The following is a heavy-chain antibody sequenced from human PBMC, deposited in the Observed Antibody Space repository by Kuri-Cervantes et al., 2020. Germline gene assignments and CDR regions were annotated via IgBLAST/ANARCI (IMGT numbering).Heavy chain of an antibody. CDR2: IYYSGST. V-gene: IGHV4-59*01. Sequence: SETLSLTCTASGGSISSYYWSWIRQPPGKGLEWIGYIYYSGSTNYNPSLKSRVTISVDTSKNQFSLKLSPVTAADTAVYYCARDWGSGWERGAFDYWGQGTLVTVSS. J-gene: IGHJ4*02. D-gene: IGHD6-19*01. CDR1: GGSISSYY. CDR3: ARDWGSGWERGAFDY.